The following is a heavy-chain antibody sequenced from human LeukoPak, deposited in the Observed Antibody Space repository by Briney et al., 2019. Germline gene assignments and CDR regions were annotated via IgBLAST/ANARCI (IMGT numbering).Heavy chain of an antibody. J-gene: IGHJ4*02. D-gene: IGHD2-15*01. CDR3: AKDEEGYCSGGGCGPFDY. CDR1: GFSFSSYG. V-gene: IGHV3-30*18. Sequence: GGSLRLSCAASGFSFSSYGMHWVRQAPGKGLEWVAVISYDGSNKYYADFVKGRFTISRDNSKNTLYLQMNSPRAEDTAVYYCAKDEEGYCSGGGCGPFDYWGQGTLVTVSS. CDR2: ISYDGSNK.